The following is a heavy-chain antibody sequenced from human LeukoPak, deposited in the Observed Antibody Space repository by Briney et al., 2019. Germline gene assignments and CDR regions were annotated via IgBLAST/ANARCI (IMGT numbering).Heavy chain of an antibody. V-gene: IGHV4-38-2*02. D-gene: IGHD6-19*01. CDR3: ARGAYRSGWYLD. CDR2: IYHSGST. Sequence: SETLSLTCTVSGYSISSGYYWGWIREPPGKGLEGIGSIYHSGSTYYNPSLKSRVTISVDTSKTQFSLKLSSVTAADTAVYYCARGAYRSGWYLDWGQGTLVTVSS. CDR1: GYSISSGYY. J-gene: IGHJ4*02.